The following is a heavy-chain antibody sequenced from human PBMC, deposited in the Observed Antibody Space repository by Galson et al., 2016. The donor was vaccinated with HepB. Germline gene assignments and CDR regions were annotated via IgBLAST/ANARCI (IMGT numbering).Heavy chain of an antibody. Sequence: SLRLSCAASGFTVSNLYMTWVRQAPGKGLEWVALIYNSGRTNYADSVKGRFTISRDSSKSTLYLQMNSRRTEDTAVYYCAREGGYCRSTSCYSWFDPWGQGNQVTVSS. V-gene: IGHV3-66*03. D-gene: IGHD2-2*02. CDR3: AREGGYCRSTSCYSWFDP. J-gene: IGHJ5*02. CDR2: IYNSGRT. CDR1: GFTVSNLY.